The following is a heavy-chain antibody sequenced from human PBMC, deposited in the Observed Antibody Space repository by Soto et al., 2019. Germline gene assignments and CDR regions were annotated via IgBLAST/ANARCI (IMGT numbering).Heavy chain of an antibody. V-gene: IGHV4-59*01. CDR1: GASISPYY. J-gene: IGHJ4*02. CDR2: IYYSGST. Sequence: PSETLSLTCTVAGASISPYYWSWIRQSPGKGLEWIGYIYYSGSTSYNPSLKSRVTISVDTSKNQFSLKLTSVTAADTAVYYCASHCSSASCYLPAFDYWGQGTLVTVS. CDR3: ASHCSSASCYLPAFDY. D-gene: IGHD2-2*01.